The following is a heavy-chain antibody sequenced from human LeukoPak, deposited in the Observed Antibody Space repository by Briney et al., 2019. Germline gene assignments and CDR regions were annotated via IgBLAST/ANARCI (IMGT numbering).Heavy chain of an antibody. CDR2: ISSSSSYT. CDR1: GFTFSSYS. J-gene: IGHJ4*02. V-gene: IGHV3-21*04. CDR3: AGARGSYSFDG. Sequence: GGSLRLSCAASGFTFSSYSMNWVRQAPGKGLEWVSSISSSSSYTYYADSVKGRFTISRDNAKNSLYLQMNNLRAEDTAVYYCAGARGSYSFDGWGQGTLVTVSS. D-gene: IGHD1-26*01.